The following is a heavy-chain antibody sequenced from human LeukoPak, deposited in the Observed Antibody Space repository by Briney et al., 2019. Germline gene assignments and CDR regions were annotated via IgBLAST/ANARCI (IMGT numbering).Heavy chain of an antibody. V-gene: IGHV1-46*01. CDR1: GYTFTTYY. D-gene: IGHD3-16*02. J-gene: IGHJ6*03. Sequence: VASVKVSCKASGYTFTTYYIHWVRQAPGQGLEWIGIIRPGDSVTSYSQNFKGRVSMTRDMSTTTVYMEMTSLRSDDTAIYYCARDRKSEIGGAIAGHYMDVWGKGTTVTVSS. CDR3: ARDRKSEIGGAIAGHYMDV. CDR2: IRPGDSVT.